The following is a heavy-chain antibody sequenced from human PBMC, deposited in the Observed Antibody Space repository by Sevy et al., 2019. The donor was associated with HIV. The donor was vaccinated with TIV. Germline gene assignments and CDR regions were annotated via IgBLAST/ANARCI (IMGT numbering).Heavy chain of an antibody. CDR3: ARHGGLVDRGFDY. J-gene: IGHJ4*02. CDR2: IFFSGRT. CDR1: GGSIGRNSYD. D-gene: IGHD3-10*01. V-gene: IGHV4-39*01. Sequence: SETLSLTCIVSGGSIGRNSYDWGWIRQSPGKGLEWIGSIFFSGRTNYATSLKSRVTISVDKSKNHLSLQMRSVTATDPALYYCARHGGLVDRGFDYWGQGTLVTVSS.